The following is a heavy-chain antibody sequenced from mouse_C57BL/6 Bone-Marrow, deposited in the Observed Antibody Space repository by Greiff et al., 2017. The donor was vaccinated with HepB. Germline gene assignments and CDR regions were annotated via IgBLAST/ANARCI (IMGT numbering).Heavy chain of an antibody. D-gene: IGHD5-1*01. CDR1: GYSITSGYY. CDR2: ISYDGSN. CDR3: ARERLYLYAMDY. J-gene: IGHJ4*01. Sequence: VQLKESGPGLVKPSQSLSLTCSVTGYSITSGYYWNWIRQFPGNKLEWMGYISYDGSNNYKPSLKNRISITRDTSKNQFFLKLNSVTTEDTATYYCARERLYLYAMDYWGQGTSVTVSS. V-gene: IGHV3-6*01.